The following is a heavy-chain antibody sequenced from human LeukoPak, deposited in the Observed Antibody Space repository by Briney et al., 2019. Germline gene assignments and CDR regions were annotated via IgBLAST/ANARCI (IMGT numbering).Heavy chain of an antibody. D-gene: IGHD2-15*01. V-gene: IGHV1-2*06. CDR1: GYTFTGYY. CDR2: INPNSGGA. J-gene: IGHJ6*03. CDR3: ARADEYCSGGSCYSGSYKLYYYYYYMDV. Sequence: ASVKVSCKASGYTFTGYYMHWVRQAPGQGLEGMGRINPNSGGANYAQKFQGRVTMTRDTSISTAYMELSRLRSDDTAVYYCARADEYCSGGSCYSGSYKLYYYYYYMDVWGKGTTVTVSS.